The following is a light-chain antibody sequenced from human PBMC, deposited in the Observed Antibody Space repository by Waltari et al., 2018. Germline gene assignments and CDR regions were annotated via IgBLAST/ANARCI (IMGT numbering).Light chain of an antibody. CDR1: SSNFGAGYD. CDR2: GNP. Sequence: QSVLTQPPSMSGAPGQKVTIPCTGGSSNFGAGYDVHWYKQFPGTAPKLLIFGNPNRPSGVPGRFSGSRSGTSASLAISGLQSEDAAVYYCQSYDSSLSASVFGGGTKLTVL. V-gene: IGLV1-40*01. J-gene: IGLJ3*02. CDR3: QSYDSSLSASV.